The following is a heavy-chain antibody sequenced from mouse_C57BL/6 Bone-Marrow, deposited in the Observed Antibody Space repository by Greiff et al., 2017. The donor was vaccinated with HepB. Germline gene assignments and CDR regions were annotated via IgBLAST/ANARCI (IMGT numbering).Heavy chain of an antibody. V-gene: IGHV3-6*01. D-gene: IGHD1-2*01. J-gene: IGHJ4*01. CDR2: ISYDGSN. CDR3: ARLHPYAMDY. CDR1: GYSITSGYY. Sequence: VQLQQSGPGLVKPSQSLSLTCSVTGYSITSGYYWNWIRQFPGNKLEWMGYISYDGSNNYNPSLKNRISITRDTSKNQFFLKLNSVTTEDTATYYCARLHPYAMDYWGQGTSVTVSS.